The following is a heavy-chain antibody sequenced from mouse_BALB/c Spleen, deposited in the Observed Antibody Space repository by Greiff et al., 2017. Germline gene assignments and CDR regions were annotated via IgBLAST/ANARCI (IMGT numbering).Heavy chain of an antibody. D-gene: IGHD1-1*01. V-gene: IGHV3-8*02. CDR3: ARPPYYYYGSSYGFAY. J-gene: IGHJ3*01. Sequence: VQLQQSGPSLVKPSQTLSLTCSVTGDSITSGYWNWIRKFPGNKLEYMGYISYSGSTYYNPSLKSRISITRDTSKNQYYLQLNSVTTEDTATYYCARPPYYYYGSSYGFAYWGQGTLVTVSA. CDR2: ISYSGST. CDR1: GDSITSGY.